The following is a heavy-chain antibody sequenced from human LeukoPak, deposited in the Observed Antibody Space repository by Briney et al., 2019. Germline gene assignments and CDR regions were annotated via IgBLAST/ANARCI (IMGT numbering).Heavy chain of an antibody. CDR1: GFTFSGSA. CDR2: IRSTANGYAT. D-gene: IGHD3-10*01. J-gene: IGHJ4*02. Sequence: GGSLRLSCAASGFTFSGSALHWVRQASGKGLEWVGRIRSTANGYATAYAASVKGRFTISRDDSKNTAYLQMDSLKTEDTAVYYCTGNYYGSGGYADFDYWGQGTLVTVSS. V-gene: IGHV3-73*01. CDR3: TGNYYGSGGYADFDY.